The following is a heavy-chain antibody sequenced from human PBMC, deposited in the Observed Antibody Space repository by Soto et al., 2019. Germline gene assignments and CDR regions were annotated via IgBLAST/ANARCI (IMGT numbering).Heavy chain of an antibody. CDR1: GLSITDSEMG. V-gene: IGHV2-26*02. D-gene: IGHD3-16*01. J-gene: IGHJ5*02. Sequence: QVTLKESGPVLVNPTETLTLRCTVSGLSITDSEMGVSWIRQPPGKALEWLAHIDSSGEKSYRTFLKSRLTISKDLSKSQIVLIMTNMDPADTATYYCARRHLAVAVCPWFDPWGQGILFTVSS. CDR2: IDSSGEK. CDR3: ARRHLAVAVCPWFDP.